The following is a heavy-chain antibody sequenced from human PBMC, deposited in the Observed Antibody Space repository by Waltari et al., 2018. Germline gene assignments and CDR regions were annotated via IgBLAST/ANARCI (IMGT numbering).Heavy chain of an antibody. CDR1: GGSISSSSYY. CDR2: IYYSGST. J-gene: IGHJ4*02. CDR3: ARDVGNTYYYDSSN. Sequence: QLQLQESGPGLVKPSETLSLTCTVSGGSISSSSYYWGWIRQPPGKGLEWIGSIYYSGSTYYNPSLKSRVTISVDTSKNSLYLQMNSLRAEDTAVYYCARDVGNTYYYDSSNWGQGTLVTVSS. D-gene: IGHD3-22*01. V-gene: IGHV4-39*07.